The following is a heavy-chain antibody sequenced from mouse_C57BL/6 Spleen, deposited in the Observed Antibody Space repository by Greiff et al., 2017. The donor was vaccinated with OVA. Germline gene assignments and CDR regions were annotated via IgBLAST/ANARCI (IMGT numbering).Heavy chain of an antibody. V-gene: IGHV1-26*01. J-gene: IGHJ2*01. CDR3: APYDGYYVFDD. Sequence: EVQLQQSGPELVKPGASVKISCKASGYTFTDYYMNWVKQSHGKSLEWIGDINPNNGGTSYNQKFKGKATLTVDKSSSTAYMELRSLTSEDSAVYYCAPYDGYYVFDDWGQGTTLTVSS. CDR2: INPNNGGT. D-gene: IGHD2-3*01. CDR1: GYTFTDYY.